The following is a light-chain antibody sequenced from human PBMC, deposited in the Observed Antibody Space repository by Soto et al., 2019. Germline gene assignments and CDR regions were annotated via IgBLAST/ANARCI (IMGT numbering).Light chain of an antibody. CDR3: QQFNSYPRT. V-gene: IGKV1-9*01. Sequence: IQLTQSPSSLSASVGDGVAINWLVSQGSRSYLAWYQQKPGKAPKLLICAASTLQSGVPARFSGSGSGTDFTLTISSLQPEDFATYYCQQFNSYPRTFGPGTKVDIK. J-gene: IGKJ3*01. CDR1: QGSRSY. CDR2: AAS.